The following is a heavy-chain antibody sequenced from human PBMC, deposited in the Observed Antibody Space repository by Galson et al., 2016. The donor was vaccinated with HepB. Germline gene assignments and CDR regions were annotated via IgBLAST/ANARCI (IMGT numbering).Heavy chain of an antibody. Sequence: SLRLSCAASGFTFSSYWIHWVRQVPEKGLVWVSRISSDEANINYADSVKGRFTISRDNAKNTVYLQKNSLRVEDTALYYCTRSRVDRLCAFDIWGQGTTVTVSS. J-gene: IGHJ3*02. CDR3: TRSRVDRLCAFDI. V-gene: IGHV3-74*01. D-gene: IGHD2-15*01. CDR2: ISSDEANI. CDR1: GFTFSSYW.